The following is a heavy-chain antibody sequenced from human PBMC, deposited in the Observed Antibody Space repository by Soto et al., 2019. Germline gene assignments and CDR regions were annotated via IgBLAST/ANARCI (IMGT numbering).Heavy chain of an antibody. CDR2: ITPFNGNT. CDR3: SRSPSEIVGDTGA. V-gene: IGHV1-45*02. Sequence: GASVKVSCKASGFTFTYRYLHWVRQAPGQALEWMGWITPFNGNTNYARKFRDRVTITRDRSLTTGYMELSSLRSEDTAIYYCSRSPSEIVGDTGAWGQGTLVTVSS. CDR1: GFTFTYRY. J-gene: IGHJ5*02. D-gene: IGHD1-26*01.